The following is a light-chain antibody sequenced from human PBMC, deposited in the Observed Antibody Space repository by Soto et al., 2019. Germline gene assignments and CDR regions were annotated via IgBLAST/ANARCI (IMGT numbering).Light chain of an antibody. CDR3: TSYAGSSIPVV. Sequence: QSAQTQPTSASGSPGQSVTISCTGASSDVGKYNFVSWYQQHPGKAPKLMIYDVTERPSGVPDRFSGSKSGNTASLTVSGLQAEDEADYYCTSYAGSSIPVVFGGGTKLTVL. J-gene: IGLJ2*01. CDR1: SSDVGKYNF. V-gene: IGLV2-8*01. CDR2: DVT.